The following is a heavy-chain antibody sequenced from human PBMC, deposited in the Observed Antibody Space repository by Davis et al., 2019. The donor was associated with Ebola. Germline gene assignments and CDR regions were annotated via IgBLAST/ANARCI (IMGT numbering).Heavy chain of an antibody. D-gene: IGHD3-9*01. CDR2: INAGNGNT. Sequence: ASVKLSCKASGGTFSSYAISWVRQAPGQGLEWMGWINAGNGNTKYSQKFQGRVTITRDTSASTAYMELSSLRSEDTAVYYCARLRYLSGMDVWGQGTTVTVSS. CDR3: ARLRYLSGMDV. V-gene: IGHV1-3*01. CDR1: GGTFSSYA. J-gene: IGHJ6*02.